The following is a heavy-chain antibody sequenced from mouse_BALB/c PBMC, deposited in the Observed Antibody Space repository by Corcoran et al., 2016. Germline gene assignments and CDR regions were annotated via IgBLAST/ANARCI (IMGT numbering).Heavy chain of an antibody. Sequence: QMQLVQSGPELKKRGETVKITCKASGYTFTNYGMNWVKHAPGKGLKWMGWINTYTGEPTYADDFKGRFAFSLVTSASTAYLQINNLKNEETATYFCAREPYAMDYWGQGTSVTVSS. V-gene: IGHV9-3-1*01. CDR3: AREPYAMDY. CDR2: INTYTGEP. J-gene: IGHJ4*01. CDR1: GYTFTNYG.